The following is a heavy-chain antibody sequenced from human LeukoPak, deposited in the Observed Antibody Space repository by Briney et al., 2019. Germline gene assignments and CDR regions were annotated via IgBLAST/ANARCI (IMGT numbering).Heavy chain of an antibody. Sequence: SETLSLTCTVSGGSITSYYWSWIRQPPGKGLEWIGYVSYSGSTKYSPSLKSRVTISVDTSRDQSSLKLSSVTAADTAVYYCTKGGELMNYWGQGTLVTVSS. D-gene: IGHD1-26*01. V-gene: IGHV4-59*08. CDR1: GGSITSYY. CDR2: VSYSGST. J-gene: IGHJ4*02. CDR3: TKGGELMNY.